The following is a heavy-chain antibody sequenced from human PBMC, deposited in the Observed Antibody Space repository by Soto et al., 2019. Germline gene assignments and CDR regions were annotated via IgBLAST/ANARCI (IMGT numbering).Heavy chain of an antibody. Sequence: XGSLRLSCAASGFTFSSYAMSWVRQAPGKGLEWVSAISGSGGSTYYADSVKGRFTISRDNSKNTLYLQMNSLRAEDTAVYYCAKDFGTYYDYVWGSSYYYYGMDVWGQGTTVTVSS. D-gene: IGHD3-16*01. V-gene: IGHV3-23*01. J-gene: IGHJ6*02. CDR1: GFTFSSYA. CDR3: AKDFGTYYDYVWGSSYYYYGMDV. CDR2: ISGSGGST.